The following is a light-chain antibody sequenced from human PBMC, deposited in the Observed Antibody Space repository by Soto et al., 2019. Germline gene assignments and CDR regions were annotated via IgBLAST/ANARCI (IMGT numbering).Light chain of an antibody. CDR3: QSYGSSLSGSRV. CDR1: SSNIGAGYD. J-gene: IGLJ2*01. V-gene: IGLV1-40*01. Sequence: QSVLTQPPSASGAPGQRVTISCTGSSSNIGAGYDVHWYQQLPGTAPKLLIYGNSNRPSGVPDRFSGAKSGTSASLAITGLQPEDEADYYCQSYGSSLSGSRVFGGGTKLTVL. CDR2: GNS.